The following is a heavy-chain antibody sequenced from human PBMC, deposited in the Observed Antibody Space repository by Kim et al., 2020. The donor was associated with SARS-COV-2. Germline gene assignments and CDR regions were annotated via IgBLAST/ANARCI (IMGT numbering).Heavy chain of an antibody. CDR1: GGSISSGGYY. D-gene: IGHD1-1*01. Sequence: SETLSLTCTVSGGSISSGGYYWSWIRQHPGKGLEWIGYIYYSGSTYYNPSLKSRVTISVDTSKNQFSLKLSSVTAADTAVYYCARDAKPHGSRTHNWFDPWGQGTLVTVSS. CDR3: ARDAKPHGSRTHNWFDP. V-gene: IGHV4-31*03. J-gene: IGHJ5*02. CDR2: IYYSGST.